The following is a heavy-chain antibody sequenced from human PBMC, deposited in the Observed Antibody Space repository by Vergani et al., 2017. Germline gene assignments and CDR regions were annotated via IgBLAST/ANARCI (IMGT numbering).Heavy chain of an antibody. CDR2: IRSDESRR. V-gene: IGHV3-30*02. CDR3: AKEGGGYCSGGTCYPEY. J-gene: IGHJ4*02. CDR1: GFTFNSYS. Sequence: QVQLVESGGGVVQPGGSLRLFCAASGFTFNSYSMHWVRQAPGKGLEWVASIRSDESRRYYGDSMEGPFTISRDNSKNTLYLQMKSLRPEDTAVYYCAKEGGGYCSGGTCYPEYWGQGTLVIVSS. D-gene: IGHD2-15*01.